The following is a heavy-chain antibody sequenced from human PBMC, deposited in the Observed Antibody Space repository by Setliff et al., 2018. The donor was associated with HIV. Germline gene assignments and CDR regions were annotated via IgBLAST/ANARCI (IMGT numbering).Heavy chain of an antibody. J-gene: IGHJ6*03. CDR3: NIYYYYYMDV. V-gene: IGHV4-39*01. CDR2: IYYSGST. CDR1: GGSISSNNYY. Sequence: SETLSLTCTVSGGSISSNNYYWGWIRQPPGKGLEWIGSIYYSGSTYYNPSLKSRVTISVDTSKNQFSLKLSSVTAADTAVYYCNIYYYYYMDVWGKGTTVTVSS.